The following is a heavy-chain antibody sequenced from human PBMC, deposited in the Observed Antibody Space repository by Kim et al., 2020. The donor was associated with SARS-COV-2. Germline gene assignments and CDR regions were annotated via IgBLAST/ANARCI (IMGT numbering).Heavy chain of an antibody. CDR3: ARGTYCTNGVCYDY. D-gene: IGHD2-8*01. J-gene: IGHJ4*02. Sequence: SETLSLTCTVSGGSISSYYWSWIRQPPGKGLEWIGYIYYSGSTNYNPSLKSRVTISVDTSKNQFSLKLSSVTAADTAVYYCARGTYCTNGVCYDYWGQGT. V-gene: IGHV4-59*13. CDR2: IYYSGST. CDR1: GGSISSYY.